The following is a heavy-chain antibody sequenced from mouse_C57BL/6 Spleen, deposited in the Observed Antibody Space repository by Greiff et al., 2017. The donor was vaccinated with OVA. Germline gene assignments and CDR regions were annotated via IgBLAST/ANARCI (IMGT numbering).Heavy chain of an antibody. Sequence: VQLQQSGPELVKPGASVKIPCKASGYTFTDYNMDWVKQSHGKSLEWIGDINPNNGGTIYNQKFKGKATLTVDKSSSTAYMELRSLTSEDTAVYYCARGDGDVYYAMDYWGQGTSVTVSS. CDR3: ARGDGDVYYAMDY. CDR1: GYTFTDYN. CDR2: INPNNGGT. D-gene: IGHD3-3*01. J-gene: IGHJ4*01. V-gene: IGHV1-18*01.